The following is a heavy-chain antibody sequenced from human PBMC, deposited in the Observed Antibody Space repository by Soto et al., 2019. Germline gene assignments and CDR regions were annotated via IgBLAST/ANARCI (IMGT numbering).Heavy chain of an antibody. Sequence: QVQLVESGGGVVQPGRSLRLSCAASGFTFSSYAMHWVRQAPGKGLEWVAVISYDGSNKYYADSVKGRFTISRDNSKNTLYLRMNSLRAEDTAVYYCAREGSPGYGDYSLSDSAFDIWGQGTMVTVSS. CDR1: GFTFSSYA. V-gene: IGHV3-30-3*01. J-gene: IGHJ3*02. D-gene: IGHD4-17*01. CDR2: ISYDGSNK. CDR3: AREGSPGYGDYSLSDSAFDI.